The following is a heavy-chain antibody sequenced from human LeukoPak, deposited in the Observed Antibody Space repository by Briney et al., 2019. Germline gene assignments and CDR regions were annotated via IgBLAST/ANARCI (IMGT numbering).Heavy chain of an antibody. D-gene: IGHD4-17*01. Sequence: SETLSLTCTVSGGSISSYYWSWIRQPPGKGLEWIGYIYNSGSTKYNPSLKTRVTISVDTSKNQFSLKLKSVTAADTAMYYCARDHSGDLDGFDIWGQGTMVTVSS. V-gene: IGHV4-59*01. CDR1: GGSISSYY. CDR3: ARDHSGDLDGFDI. J-gene: IGHJ3*02. CDR2: IYNSGST.